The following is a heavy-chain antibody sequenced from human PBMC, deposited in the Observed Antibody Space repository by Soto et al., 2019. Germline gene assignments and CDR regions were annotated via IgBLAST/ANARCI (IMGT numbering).Heavy chain of an antibody. Sequence: ASVKVSCKDSGYTFTGYYMHWVRQAPGQGLEWMGWINPNSGGTNYAQKFQGWVTMTRDTSISTAYMELSRLRSDDTAVYYCARGVDRLAEIDYWGQGTLVTVSS. D-gene: IGHD6-13*01. V-gene: IGHV1-2*04. CDR1: GYTFTGYY. CDR2: INPNSGGT. J-gene: IGHJ4*02. CDR3: ARGVDRLAEIDY.